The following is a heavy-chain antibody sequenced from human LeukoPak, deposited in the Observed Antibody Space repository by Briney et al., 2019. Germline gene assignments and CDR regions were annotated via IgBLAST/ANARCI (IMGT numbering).Heavy chain of an antibody. CDR1: GDSINGYY. J-gene: IGHJ5*02. D-gene: IGHD3-22*01. V-gene: IGHV4-59*01. CDR2: IYYSGST. CDR3: ARDTGDYYDSSGNNWFDP. Sequence: PSETLSLTCTVSGDSINGYYWSWIRQPPGKGLEWIGYIYYSGSTNYNPSLKSRVTISVDTSKNQFSLKLSSVTAADTAVYYCARDTGDYYDSSGNNWFDPWGQGTLVTVSS.